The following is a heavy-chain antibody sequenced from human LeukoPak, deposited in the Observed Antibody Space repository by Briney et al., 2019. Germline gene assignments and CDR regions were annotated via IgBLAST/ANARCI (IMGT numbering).Heavy chain of an antibody. CDR1: GGSISSGSYY. V-gene: IGHV4-61*02. CDR2: IYTSGST. D-gene: IGHD5-18*01. J-gene: IGHJ4*02. Sequence: SQALSLTCTVSGGSISSGSYYWSWIRQPAGKGLEWIGRIYTSGSTNYNPSLKSRVTISVDTSKNQFSLKLSSVTAADTAVYYCARRRSGYSYGLWGQGTLVTVSS. CDR3: ARRRSGYSYGL.